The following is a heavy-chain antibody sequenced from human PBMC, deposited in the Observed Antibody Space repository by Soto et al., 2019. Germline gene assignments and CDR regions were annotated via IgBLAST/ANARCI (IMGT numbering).Heavy chain of an antibody. V-gene: IGHV1-69*13. Sequence: SVKVSCKASGGTFSSYAISWVRQAPGQGLEWMGGIIPIFGTANYAQKFQGRVTITADESTSTAYMELSSLRSEDTAVYYCARGKIVVVPAAIQSWFDPWGQGTLVTVSS. CDR3: ARGKIVVVPAAIQSWFDP. CDR1: GGTFSSYA. J-gene: IGHJ5*02. D-gene: IGHD2-2*02. CDR2: IIPIFGTA.